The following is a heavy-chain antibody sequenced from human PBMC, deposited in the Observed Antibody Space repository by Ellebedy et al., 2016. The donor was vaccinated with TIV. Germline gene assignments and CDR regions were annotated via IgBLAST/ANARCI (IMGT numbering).Heavy chain of an antibody. D-gene: IGHD1-26*01. CDR3: SRDQDGMGGTSDY. CDR1: GFTFSTYA. Sequence: GGSLRLSXAASGFTFSTYAMSWVRQAPGKGLMWVSRIDNDGSNTYYADSVKGRFTISRDNAKSTLYLQMNGLRAEDTAVYYCSRDQDGMGGTSDYWGQGTLVTVSS. V-gene: IGHV3-74*01. CDR2: IDNDGSNT. J-gene: IGHJ4*02.